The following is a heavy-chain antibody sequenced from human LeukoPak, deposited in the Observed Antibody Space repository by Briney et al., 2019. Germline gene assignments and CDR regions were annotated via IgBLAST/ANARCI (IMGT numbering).Heavy chain of an antibody. Sequence: SETLSLTCTVSGGSISSYYWSWIRQPAGKGLEWIGRIYTTGSTNYNPSLRSRVTMSVDTSKNQFSLRLSSVTAADTAVYYCARAYCSGADCWRFDPWGQGTLVTVSS. V-gene: IGHV4-4*07. CDR1: GGSISSYY. J-gene: IGHJ5*02. CDR2: IYTTGST. D-gene: IGHD2-15*01. CDR3: ARAYCSGADCWRFDP.